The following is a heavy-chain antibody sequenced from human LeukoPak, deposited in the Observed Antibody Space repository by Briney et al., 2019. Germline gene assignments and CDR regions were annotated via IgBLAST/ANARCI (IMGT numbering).Heavy chain of an antibody. CDR3: ARSGSGTTDMDV. CDR1: GYTFTSYD. J-gene: IGHJ6*03. CDR2: MNPNSGNT. D-gene: IGHD3-10*01. V-gene: IGHV1-8*01. Sequence: ASVKVSCKASGYTFTSYDINWVRQATGQGLEWMGLMNPNSGNTGYAQKFQGRVTMTRNTSISTVYMELSSLRSEDTAVYYGARSGSGTTDMDVWGKGTTVTVSS.